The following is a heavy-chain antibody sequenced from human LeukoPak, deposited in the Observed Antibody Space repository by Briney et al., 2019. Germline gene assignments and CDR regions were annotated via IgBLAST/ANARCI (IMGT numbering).Heavy chain of an antibody. J-gene: IGHJ4*02. CDR1: GFTFTTYW. CDR3: ARDSPGYLAYDS. V-gene: IGHV3-7*04. CDR2: IKEDGSAT. Sequence: GGSLRLSCEASGFTFTTYWMTWVRQAPGKGPEWVANIKEDGSATYYVDSVKGRFTISRDNAKKSLYLQMNSLRAEDTAVYYCARDSPGYLAYDSWGQGTLVTVSS. D-gene: IGHD1-1*01.